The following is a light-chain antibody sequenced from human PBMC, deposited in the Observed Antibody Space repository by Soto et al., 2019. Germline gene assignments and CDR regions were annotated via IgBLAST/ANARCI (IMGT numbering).Light chain of an antibody. CDR1: QTISSSF. Sequence: EIVLTQSPGTLSLSPGDRATLSCRASQTISSSFLDRYQQKPRQAPRLLIYRASRRAPGIPDRFSGSGSWTEFTLTIRMLEPEDFAWLYCRQFVCSPRDTFGPGTNVEIK. CDR3: RQFVCSPRDT. CDR2: RAS. V-gene: IGKV3-20*01. J-gene: IGKJ3*01.